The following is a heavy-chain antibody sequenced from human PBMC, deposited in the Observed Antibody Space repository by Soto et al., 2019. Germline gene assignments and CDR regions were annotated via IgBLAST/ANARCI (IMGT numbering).Heavy chain of an antibody. CDR1: GGSISGGDYY. CDR2: QHRRGTT. CDR3: ARGVNYDSENVDAFDV. Sequence: QVQLQESGPGLVKPSQTLSLTCTVSGGSISGGDYYWSWIRQSPGRGLEWIGSQHRRGTTDYNPSLRYRITISLYTSENQFSLRLSSVTAADTAVYYCARGVNYDSENVDAFDVWGQGTMITVSS. V-gene: IGHV4-30-4*01. J-gene: IGHJ3*01. D-gene: IGHD3-22*01.